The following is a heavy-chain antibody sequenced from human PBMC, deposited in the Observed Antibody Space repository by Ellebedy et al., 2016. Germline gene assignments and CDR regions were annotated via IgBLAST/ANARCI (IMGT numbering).Heavy chain of an antibody. V-gene: IGHV3-53*01. CDR3: TRYGLSGTFDL. D-gene: IGHD3-10*01. Sequence: GESLKISCAASGLTVSSAYISWFRQPPGRGPEWVSMTSPSGTMHYADYVKGRFTLSRDNAKNSVYPQMNSLRAEDTAVYYCTRYGLSGTFDLWGQGTPVTVSS. CDR1: GLTVSSAY. CDR2: TSPSGTM. J-gene: IGHJ4*02.